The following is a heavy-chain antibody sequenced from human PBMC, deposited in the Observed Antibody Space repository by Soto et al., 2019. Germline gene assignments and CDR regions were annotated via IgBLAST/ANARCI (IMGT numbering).Heavy chain of an antibody. CDR1: GFTFSSYG. V-gene: IGHV3-33*01. Sequence: SLRLSCAASGFTFSSYGMHWVRQAPGKGLEWVAVIWYDGSNKYYADSVKGRFTISRDNSKNTLYLQMNSLRAEDTAVYYCARETNYDISTGYYLGSPPFDYWGQGTLVTVSS. D-gene: IGHD3-9*01. CDR3: ARETNYDISTGYYLGSPPFDY. CDR2: IWYDGSNK. J-gene: IGHJ4*02.